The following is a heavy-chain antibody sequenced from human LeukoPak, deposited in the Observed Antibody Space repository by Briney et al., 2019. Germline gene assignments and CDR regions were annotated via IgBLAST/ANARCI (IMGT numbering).Heavy chain of an antibody. CDR1: GGSISDSSSY. CDR2: IYYSGST. V-gene: IGHV4-39*01. Sequence: PSETLSLTCIVSGGSISDSSSYWGWIRQPPGKGLEWIASIYYSGSTYYNPSLKSRVTISIDTSKSQFSLKLSSVTAVDTAVYYCARRNYYFDYWGQGTLVTVSS. CDR3: ARRNYYFDY. J-gene: IGHJ4*02. D-gene: IGHD2/OR15-2a*01.